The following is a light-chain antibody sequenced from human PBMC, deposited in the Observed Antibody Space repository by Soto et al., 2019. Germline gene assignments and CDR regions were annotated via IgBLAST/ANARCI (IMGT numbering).Light chain of an antibody. V-gene: IGKV1-39*01. Sequence: DIQMTQSPSSLSASVGDRVTITCRASQSISSYLNWYQQKPGKAPKLLIYAASSLQSGVLSRFSGSGSGTDFTLTISSLQPEDFATYYCQQSYSTPRTFGQGTKVEIK. CDR2: AAS. CDR1: QSISSY. CDR3: QQSYSTPRT. J-gene: IGKJ1*01.